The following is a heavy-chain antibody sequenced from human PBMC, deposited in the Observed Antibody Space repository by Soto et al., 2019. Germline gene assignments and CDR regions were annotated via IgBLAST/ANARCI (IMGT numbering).Heavy chain of an antibody. D-gene: IGHD3-16*01. J-gene: IGHJ4*01. CDR2: LYIGGST. CDR3: ARARGGGGITYNYYFDY. V-gene: IGHV3-53*01. CDR1: RFTVSNNY. Sequence: VGCLKLSCAASRFTVSNNYMTWVRQATEKGLEWVSVLYIGGSTYYADSVKGRFTISRDNSKNTLYLQMHSLSAEDTAMYYCARARGGGGITYNYYFDYWGHGTQVTVSS.